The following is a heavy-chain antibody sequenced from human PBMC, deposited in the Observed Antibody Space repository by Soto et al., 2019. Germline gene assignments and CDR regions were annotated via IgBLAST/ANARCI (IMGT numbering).Heavy chain of an antibody. D-gene: IGHD1-26*01. CDR2: IYYSGST. V-gene: IGHV4-31*03. CDR1: GGSISSGVYY. CDR3: ARAAPGWELDI. Sequence: QVQLQESGPGLVKPSQTLSLTCTVSGGSISSGVYYWSWIRQHPGKGLEWIGYIYYSGSTYYNPSLKSRVTISVDTSKNQFSLKLSSVTAAETAVYYCARAAPGWELDIWGQGTMVTVSS. J-gene: IGHJ3*02.